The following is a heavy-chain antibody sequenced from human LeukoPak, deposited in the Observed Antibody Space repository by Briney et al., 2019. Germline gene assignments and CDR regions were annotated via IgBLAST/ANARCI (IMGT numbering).Heavy chain of an antibody. V-gene: IGHV3-23*01. CDR3: ARKERDYYYYGMDV. CDR2: ISGSGGST. CDR1: GFTFSSYA. D-gene: IGHD1-1*01. J-gene: IGHJ6*02. Sequence: GGSLRLSCAASGFTFSSYAMSWVRQAPGKGLEWVSAISGSGGSTYYADSVKGRFTISRDNSKNTLYLQMNSLRAEDTAVYYCARKERDYYYYGMDVWGQGTTVTVSS.